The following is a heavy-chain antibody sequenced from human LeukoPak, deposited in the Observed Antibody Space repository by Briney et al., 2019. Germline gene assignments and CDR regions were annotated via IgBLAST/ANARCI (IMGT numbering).Heavy chain of an antibody. J-gene: IGHJ4*02. CDR1: GYTFTNYA. V-gene: IGHV7-4-1*02. CDR2: INTNTGNP. D-gene: IGHD5-24*01. CDR3: ARDLGGDGYNTPLDY. Sequence: ASVKVSCKASGYTFTNYAMNWARQAPGQGLEWMGWINTNTGNPTYAQGFTGRFVFSLDTSVSTAYLQISSLKAEDTAVYYCARDLGGDGYNTPLDYWGQGTLVTVSS.